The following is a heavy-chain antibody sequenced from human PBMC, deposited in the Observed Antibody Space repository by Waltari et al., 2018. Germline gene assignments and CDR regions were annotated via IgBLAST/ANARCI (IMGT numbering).Heavy chain of an antibody. J-gene: IGHJ6*02. CDR2: INPNMGGT. CDR1: GYTFTGYY. CDR3: ASVMPGLYCSSTSCYHYYYYYGMDV. D-gene: IGHD2-2*01. Sequence: QVQLVQSGAEVKKPGASVKVSCKASGYTFTGYYMHWVRQAPGQGLEWMGWINPNMGGTNDAQKFQCRVTMTRDTSISTAYMELSRLRSDDTAVYYCASVMPGLYCSSTSCYHYYYYYGMDVWGQGTTVTVSS. V-gene: IGHV1-2*02.